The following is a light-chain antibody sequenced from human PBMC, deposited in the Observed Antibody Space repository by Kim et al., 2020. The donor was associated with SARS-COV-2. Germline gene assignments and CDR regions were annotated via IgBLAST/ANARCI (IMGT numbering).Light chain of an antibody. CDR1: PSVNNY. Sequence: SPAERATLTCRAHPSVNNYLGWYQQKPGQAPRLVIYDTFNRVPGIPARFSGSGSGTDFTLTISSLEPEDFAVYYCQQRGTWPPFTFGQGTRLEIK. V-gene: IGKV3-11*01. J-gene: IGKJ5*01. CDR3: QQRGTWPPFT. CDR2: DTF.